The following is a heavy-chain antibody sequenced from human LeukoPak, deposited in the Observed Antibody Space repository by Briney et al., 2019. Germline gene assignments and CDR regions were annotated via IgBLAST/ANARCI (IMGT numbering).Heavy chain of an antibody. CDR1: GGSFSGYY. V-gene: IGHV4-34*01. CDR3: ARTKVQGRFDY. CDR2: INHSGGT. Sequence: SETLSLTCAVYGGSFSGYYWSWIRQPPGKGLEWIGEINHSGGTNYNPSLKSRVTISVDTSKNQFSLKLSSATAADTAVYYCARTKVQGRFDYWGQGTLVTVSS. J-gene: IGHJ4*02.